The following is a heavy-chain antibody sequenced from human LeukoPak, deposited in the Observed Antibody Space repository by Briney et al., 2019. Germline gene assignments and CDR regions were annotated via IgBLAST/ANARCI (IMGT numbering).Heavy chain of an antibody. CDR1: GFTFNSYW. CDR2: IKQDGAEK. D-gene: IGHD5-24*01. J-gene: IGHJ4*02. V-gene: IGHV3-7*03. CDR3: ARDSRDGYNSY. Sequence: QAGGSLRLSCAASGFTFNSYWMNWVRQAPGKGLEWVANIKQDGAEKYYVDSVKGRFTISRDNSKNTLYLQMNSLRAEDTAVYYCARDSRDGYNSYWGQGTLVTVSS.